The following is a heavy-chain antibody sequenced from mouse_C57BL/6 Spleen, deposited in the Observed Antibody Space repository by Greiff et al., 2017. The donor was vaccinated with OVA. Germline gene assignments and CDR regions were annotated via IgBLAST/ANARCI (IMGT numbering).Heavy chain of an antibody. J-gene: IGHJ3*01. CDR2: IYPGDGDT. CDR1: GYAFSSSW. Sequence: QVQLQQSGPELVKPGASVKISCKASGYAFSSSWMNWVKQRPGKGLEWIGRIYPGDGDTNYNGKFKGKATLTADKSSSTAYMQLSSLTSEDSAVYFCARTYEGAWFAYWGQGTLVTVSA. V-gene: IGHV1-82*01. CDR3: ARTYEGAWFAY. D-gene: IGHD5-1*01.